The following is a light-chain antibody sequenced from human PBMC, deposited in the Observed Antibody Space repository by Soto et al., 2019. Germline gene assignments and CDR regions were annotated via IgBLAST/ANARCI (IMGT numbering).Light chain of an antibody. V-gene: IGKV1-5*01. Sequence: DMHMTQSASTLSGSVGHRVTITGRASQTISSWLAWYQQKPGKAPKLLIYAASSLHSGVPSRFSGSGYGTDFTLTISSLQTEDFATYYCQQLHDYPITFGQGTRLEIK. CDR1: QTISSW. CDR3: QQLHDYPIT. J-gene: IGKJ5*01. CDR2: AAS.